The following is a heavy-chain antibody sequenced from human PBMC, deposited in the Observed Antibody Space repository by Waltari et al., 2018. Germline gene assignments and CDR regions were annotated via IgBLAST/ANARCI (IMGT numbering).Heavy chain of an antibody. CDR1: GYTFTSYA. V-gene: IGHV1-3*01. CDR2: INAGNGNT. Sequence: QVQLVQSGAEVKKPGASVKVSCKASGYTFTSYAMHWVRQAPGQRLEWMGWINAGNGNTKYSQKFQGRVTITRDTSASTAYMELSSLRSEDTAVYYCARRTSWYAPFDYYGMDVWGQGTTVTVSS. CDR3: ARRTSWYAPFDYYGMDV. D-gene: IGHD6-13*01. J-gene: IGHJ6*02.